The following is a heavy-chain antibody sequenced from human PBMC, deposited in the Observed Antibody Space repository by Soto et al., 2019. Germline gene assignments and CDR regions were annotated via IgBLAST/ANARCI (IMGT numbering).Heavy chain of an antibody. Sequence: PGGSLRLSCAASGFTFSSYSMNWVRQAPGKGLDWVSYISSSSSTIYYADSVKGQFTISRDNAKNTLYLQMNSLRAEDTAVYYCALYYDILTGPYYYYYGMDVWGQGTTVTVSS. D-gene: IGHD3-9*01. J-gene: IGHJ6*02. CDR1: GFTFSSYS. CDR2: ISSSSSTI. CDR3: ALYYDILTGPYYYYYGMDV. V-gene: IGHV3-48*04.